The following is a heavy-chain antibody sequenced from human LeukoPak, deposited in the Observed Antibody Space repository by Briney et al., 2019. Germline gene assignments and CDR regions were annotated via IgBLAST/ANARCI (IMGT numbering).Heavy chain of an antibody. Sequence: SETLSLTCAVYGGSFSGYYWSWIRQPPGKGLEWIGYIHYSGSTNYNPSLKSRVTISADTSKKQFSLRLSSVTAADTAMYYCARAGSGHGEYFQYWGQGNMVTVSS. J-gene: IGHJ1*01. V-gene: IGHV4-59*01. CDR2: IHYSGST. CDR1: GGSFSGYY. D-gene: IGHD2-15*01. CDR3: ARAGSGHGEYFQY.